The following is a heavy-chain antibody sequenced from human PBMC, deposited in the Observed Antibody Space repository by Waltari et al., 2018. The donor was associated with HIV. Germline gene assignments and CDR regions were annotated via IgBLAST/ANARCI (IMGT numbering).Heavy chain of an antibody. CDR1: GYTFTSYP. V-gene: IGHV1-3*01. J-gene: IGHJ5*02. D-gene: IGHD3-10*01. CDR2: INAGNGNT. CDR3: ARDYLPHTVPVRWYNWFDP. Sequence: QVQLVQSGAEVKKHGASVKVSCKASGYTFTSYPMHWVRQAPGQRLEWKGWINAGNGNTKYSQKFQGRVTITRYTSASTAYMELSSLRSEDTAVYYCARDYLPHTVPVRWYNWFDPWGQGTLVTVSS.